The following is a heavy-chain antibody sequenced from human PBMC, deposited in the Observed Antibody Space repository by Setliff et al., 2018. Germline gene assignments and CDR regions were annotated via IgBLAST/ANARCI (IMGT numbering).Heavy chain of an antibody. CDR3: ARLVRYCTRTACQKVAGVES. CDR2: INNYNFNT. J-gene: IGHJ5*01. V-gene: IGHV1-18*01. Sequence: GASVKVSCKASGYTFTNYGITWVRQAPGQGLEWMGWINNYNFNTTYTQNLQGRVTLTTDTSTTTAYMELRSLRSDDTAVYYCARLVRYCTRTACQKVAGVESWGQGTLVTVSS. CDR1: GYTFTNYG. D-gene: IGHD1-26*01.